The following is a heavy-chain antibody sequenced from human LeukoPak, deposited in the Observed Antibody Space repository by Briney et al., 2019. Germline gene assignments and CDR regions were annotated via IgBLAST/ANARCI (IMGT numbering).Heavy chain of an antibody. J-gene: IGHJ4*02. CDR2: LIENGATT. D-gene: IGHD1-26*01. CDR3: VKDYQVGNSPAFGDY. CDR1: GFTFSSHA. V-gene: IGHV3-23*01. Sequence: PGGSLRLSCGASGFTFSSHAMSWVRRAPGKGLEWVSGLIENGATTYYADSVKGRFTISRDNSRNTMYLQMNSLRVEDTAVYYCVKDYQVGNSPAFGDYWGQGTLVTISS.